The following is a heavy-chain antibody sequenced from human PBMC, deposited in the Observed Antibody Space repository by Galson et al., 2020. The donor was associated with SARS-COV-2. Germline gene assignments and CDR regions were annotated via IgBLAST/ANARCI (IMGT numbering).Heavy chain of an antibody. CDR3: ARDQFTATAQYFRGLDV. CDR2: MSHYESNT. V-gene: IGHV3-30*03. D-gene: IGHD4-4*01. J-gene: IGHJ6*02. Sequence: GESLKISCEASGFGFSNYGIHWVRQAPGKGLEWLAVMSHYESNTNYADSVKGRFTISRDDSKNTMFLQMSGLRPEDTAVYYCARDQFTATAQYFRGLDVWGQGTTVIVSS. CDR1: GFGFSNYG.